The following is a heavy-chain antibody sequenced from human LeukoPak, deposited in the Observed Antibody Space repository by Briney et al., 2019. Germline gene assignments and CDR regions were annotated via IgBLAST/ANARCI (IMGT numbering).Heavy chain of an antibody. V-gene: IGHV3-21*01. CDR2: ISSRSSYI. Sequence: GGSLRLSCAASGFTFSNAWMSWVRQAPGKGLEWVSSISSRSSYIYYADSMKGRFTISRDNAKNSLYLQMNSLRAEDTAVYYCARDGGCTGGSCYRRFDYWGQGTLVTVSS. CDR3: ARDGGCTGGSCYRRFDY. CDR1: GFTFSNAW. J-gene: IGHJ4*02. D-gene: IGHD2-15*01.